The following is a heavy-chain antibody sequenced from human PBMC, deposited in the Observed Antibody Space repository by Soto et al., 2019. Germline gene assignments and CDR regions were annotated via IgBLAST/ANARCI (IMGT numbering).Heavy chain of an antibody. CDR2: MNPNSGNT. CDR3: ARGQGRAYSGYDVFDY. V-gene: IGHV1-8*01. D-gene: IGHD5-12*01. Sequence: ASVKVSCKASGHTFISDDINWVRQATGQGLEWMGWMNPNSGNTGYAQRFQGRVTMTANISISTAYLELSSLRSEDTAVYYCARGQGRAYSGYDVFDYWGQGTLVTVSS. J-gene: IGHJ4*02. CDR1: GHTFISDD.